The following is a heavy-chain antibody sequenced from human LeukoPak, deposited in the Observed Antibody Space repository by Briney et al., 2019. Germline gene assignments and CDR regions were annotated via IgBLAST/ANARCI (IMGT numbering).Heavy chain of an antibody. D-gene: IGHD1-26*01. V-gene: IGHV3-48*04. J-gene: IGHJ3*02. CDR3: ARNSGTYGSAFDI. CDR1: GFTFSSYA. CDR2: ISSSSSTK. Sequence: GGSLRLSCAASGFTFSSYAMSWVRQAPGKGLEWVSYISSSSSTKYYADSVKGRFTISRDNAKNSLYLQMSRLRVDDTAVYYCARNSGTYGSAFDIWGQGTMVTVSS.